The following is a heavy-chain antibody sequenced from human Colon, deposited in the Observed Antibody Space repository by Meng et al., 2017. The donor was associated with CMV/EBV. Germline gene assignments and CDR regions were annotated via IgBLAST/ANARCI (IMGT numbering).Heavy chain of an antibody. Sequence: KVSCKTSGYIFTSYWVGWVRQMPGKGLEWMGIIYPADSDTRYSPSFQGQVTFSVDKSIDTAYLEWSSLKASDTAMYYCATSLLVLPAPVRPNHFDSWGQGTLVTVSS. D-gene: IGHD6-6*01. V-gene: IGHV5-51*01. CDR1: GYIFTSYW. CDR2: IYPADSDT. J-gene: IGHJ4*02. CDR3: ATSLLVLPAPVRPNHFDS.